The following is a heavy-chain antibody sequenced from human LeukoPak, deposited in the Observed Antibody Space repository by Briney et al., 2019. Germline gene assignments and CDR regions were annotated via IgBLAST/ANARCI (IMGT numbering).Heavy chain of an antibody. CDR3: ARHGYYDSSGYSPFDY. V-gene: IGHV4-39*01. CDR1: GGSISSSSYY. D-gene: IGHD3-22*01. CDR2: IYYSGST. J-gene: IGHJ4*02. Sequence: SETLSLTCTVSGGSISSSSYYWGWIRQPPGKGLEWIGSIYYSGSTYHNPSLKSRVTISVDTSKNQFSLKLSSVTAADTAVYYCARHGYYDSSGYSPFDYWGQGTLVTVSS.